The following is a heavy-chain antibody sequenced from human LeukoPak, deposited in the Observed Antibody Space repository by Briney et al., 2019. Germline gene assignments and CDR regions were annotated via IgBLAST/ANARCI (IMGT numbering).Heavy chain of an antibody. V-gene: IGHV3-64D*09. Sequence: GGSLRLSCSASGFTFSSYVMHWVRQAPGKGLEYVSGISSSGGTIYYADSVKGRFSISRDNSKNTLDLQMSSLRAEDTAVYYCVKDLTATTSAWGQGTLAIVSS. CDR2: ISSSGGTI. CDR1: GFTFSSYV. J-gene: IGHJ4*02. D-gene: IGHD1-7*01. CDR3: VKDLTATTSA.